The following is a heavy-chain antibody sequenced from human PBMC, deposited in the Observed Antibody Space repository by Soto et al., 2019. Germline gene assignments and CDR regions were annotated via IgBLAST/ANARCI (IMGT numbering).Heavy chain of an antibody. CDR1: GRTFSNYA. CDR3: AKNQERELPRVIDF. D-gene: IGHD1-7*01. Sequence: PGGSLRLSCSTSGRTFSNYAMIWLRQAPGGGLEWVSSMSGSSSTTYYAGSVRGRFTISRDRSKNTLYLQMSSLRPEDTALYYCAKNQERELPRVIDFWGQRTMVTVSS. J-gene: IGHJ4*02. V-gene: IGHV3-23*01. CDR2: MSGSSSTT.